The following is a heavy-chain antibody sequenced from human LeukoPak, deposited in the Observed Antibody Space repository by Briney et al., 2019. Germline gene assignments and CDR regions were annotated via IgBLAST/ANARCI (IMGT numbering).Heavy chain of an antibody. V-gene: IGHV4-4*08. J-gene: IGHJ4*02. CDR3: VGGNFYGSGSYGAHYNY. CDR2: IHRSGSS. D-gene: IGHD3-10*01. Sequence: SETLSLTCTVSGDSISGQHWSSLRQPPGKGLEWIGFIHRSGSSDYNPSLKSRVAISGDSSKNQFSLTLTTVTAADTAIYYCVGGNFYGSGSYGAHYNYWGQGMLVTVSS. CDR1: GDSISGQH.